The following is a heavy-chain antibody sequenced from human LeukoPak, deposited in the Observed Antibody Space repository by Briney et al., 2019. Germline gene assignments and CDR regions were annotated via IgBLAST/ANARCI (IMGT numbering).Heavy chain of an antibody. Sequence: ASVKVSCKAAGYTFTSYGISWVRQAPGQGLEWMGWISAYNGNTHYAQKLQGRVTMTTDTSTSTVYMELRSLRSDDTAVYYCARGGLHCSSTSCYGIEYWGQGTLVTVSS. CDR1: GYTFTSYG. CDR3: ARGGLHCSSTSCYGIEY. D-gene: IGHD2-2*01. J-gene: IGHJ4*02. CDR2: ISAYNGNT. V-gene: IGHV1-18*04.